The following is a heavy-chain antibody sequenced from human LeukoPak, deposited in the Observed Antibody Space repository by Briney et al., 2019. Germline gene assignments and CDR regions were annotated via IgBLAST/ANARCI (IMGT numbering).Heavy chain of an antibody. CDR3: ARWGSTIFGVVSYNWFDP. Sequence: SCKASGFTFSNYDMHWVRQAPGKGLEWVAVISYDGSNKHYADSVKGRFTISRDNSKNTLYLQMNSLRAEDTAVYYCARWGSTIFGVVSYNWFDPWGQGTLVTVSS. D-gene: IGHD3-3*01. V-gene: IGHV3-30*03. CDR2: ISYDGSNK. J-gene: IGHJ5*02. CDR1: GFTFSNYD.